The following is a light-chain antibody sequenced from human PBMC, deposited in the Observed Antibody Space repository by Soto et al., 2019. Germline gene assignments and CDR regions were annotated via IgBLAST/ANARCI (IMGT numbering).Light chain of an antibody. Sequence: EIMLTQSPSTLSLSPLERPTRSSRASQSVSSSLAWYQQKPGQAPRLLIYDASNRATGIPARFSGSGSGTDFTLTISSLEPEDFAVYYCQQRSNWLTFGQGTRLEIK. CDR2: DAS. CDR3: QQRSNWLT. J-gene: IGKJ5*01. CDR1: QSVSSS. V-gene: IGKV3-11*01.